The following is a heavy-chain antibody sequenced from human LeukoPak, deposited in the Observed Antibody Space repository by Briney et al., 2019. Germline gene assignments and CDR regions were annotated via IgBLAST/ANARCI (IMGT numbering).Heavy chain of an antibody. CDR3: ARDRRRLGVDY. D-gene: IGHD4-11*01. J-gene: IGHJ4*02. CDR2: IYHSGIT. CDR1: GYSISSGYY. V-gene: IGHV4-38-2*02. Sequence: SETLSLTCTASGYSISSGYYWGWIRQPPGKGLEWIGSIYHSGITYYNPSLESRVTMSVDTSKNQFSLKLNSVTAADTAVYYCARDRRRLGVDYWGQGTLVTVTS.